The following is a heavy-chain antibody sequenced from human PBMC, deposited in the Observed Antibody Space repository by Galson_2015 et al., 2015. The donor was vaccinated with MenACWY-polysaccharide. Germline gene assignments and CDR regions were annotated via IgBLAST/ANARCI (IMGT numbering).Heavy chain of an antibody. J-gene: IGHJ4*02. V-gene: IGHV3-11*01. CDR1: GVTFGDYY. CDR3: ARAAWLDF. CDR2: ISSRGGII. Sequence: SLRFCCEASGVTFGDYYMSWVRQAAGEGLEWVSSISSRGGIIYYADYVKGRFTISRDNAKNSLFLQMNSLRAEDTAVYYCARAAWLDFWGQGTLVTVSS. D-gene: IGHD5-24*01.